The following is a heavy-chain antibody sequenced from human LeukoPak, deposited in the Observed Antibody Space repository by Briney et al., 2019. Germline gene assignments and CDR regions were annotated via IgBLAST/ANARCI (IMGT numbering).Heavy chain of an antibody. Sequence: GSLRLSCTASDFTVSSNYIAWVRRAPGKGLEWVSVIYTGGTPYYADSVRGRCIISRDISKNMVYLQINNLRVEDTAVYYCTRAVRTPRYFYYYMDVWGKGTTVIVSS. CDR3: TRAVRTPRYFYYYMDV. J-gene: IGHJ6*03. D-gene: IGHD2-15*01. CDR2: IYTGGTP. CDR1: DFTVSSNY. V-gene: IGHV3-53*01.